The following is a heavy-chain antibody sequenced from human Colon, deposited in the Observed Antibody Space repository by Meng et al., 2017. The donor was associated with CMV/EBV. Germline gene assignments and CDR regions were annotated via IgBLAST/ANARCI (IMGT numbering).Heavy chain of an antibody. CDR1: GFTLSSYA. V-gene: IGHV3-23*01. J-gene: IGHJ4*03. CDR3: TKDIRRRFDN. Sequence: GESLKISCAASGFTLSSYAMSWVRQAPGKGLEWVSSISSNDGSTYYADSVKGRFTVSRDNSKNSLYLQMNSLRAEDTAIYFCTKDIRRRFDNWGQGTTVTVSS. CDR2: ISSNDGST.